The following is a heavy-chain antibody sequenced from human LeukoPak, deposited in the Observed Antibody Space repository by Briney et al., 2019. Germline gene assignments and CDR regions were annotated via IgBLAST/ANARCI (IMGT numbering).Heavy chain of an antibody. D-gene: IGHD6-13*01. Sequence: PGGSLRLSCAASGFTFSSYAMSWVRQAPGKGLEWVSAISGSGGSTYYADSVKGRFAISRDNSKNTLYPQMNSLRAEDTAVYYCAKELLAAAGTPGDYWGQGTLVTVSS. CDR1: GFTFSSYA. V-gene: IGHV3-23*01. CDR3: AKELLAAAGTPGDY. J-gene: IGHJ4*02. CDR2: ISGSGGST.